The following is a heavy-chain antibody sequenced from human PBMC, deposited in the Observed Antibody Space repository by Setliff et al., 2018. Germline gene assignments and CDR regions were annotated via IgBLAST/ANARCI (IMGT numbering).Heavy chain of an antibody. CDR3: ARGGGQIHYDFWSGYFSETQPNDYYYYMDV. D-gene: IGHD3-3*01. V-gene: IGHV1-8*03. CDR2: MNPNSGNT. CDR1: GYTFTSYD. J-gene: IGHJ6*03. Sequence: ASVPVPCNASGYTFTSYDINWVRQATGQGLEWMGWMNPNSGNTGYAQKFQGRVTITRNTSISTAYMELSSLRSEDTALYYCARGGGQIHYDFWSGYFSETQPNDYYYYMDVWGKGTTVTVSS.